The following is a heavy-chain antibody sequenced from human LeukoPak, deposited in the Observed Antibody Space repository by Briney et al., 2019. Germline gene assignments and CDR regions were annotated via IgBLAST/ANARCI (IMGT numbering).Heavy chain of an antibody. Sequence: GASVKVSCKASGYTFTGYYMHWVRQAPGQGLEWMGIINPSGGSTTYSQKFQGRVTMTRDTSASTVYLELSSLRSEDTAVYYCAREKWELLRENYFNYWGQGTLVTVSS. CDR2: INPSGGST. D-gene: IGHD1-26*01. J-gene: IGHJ4*02. V-gene: IGHV1-46*01. CDR1: GYTFTGYY. CDR3: AREKWELLRENYFNY.